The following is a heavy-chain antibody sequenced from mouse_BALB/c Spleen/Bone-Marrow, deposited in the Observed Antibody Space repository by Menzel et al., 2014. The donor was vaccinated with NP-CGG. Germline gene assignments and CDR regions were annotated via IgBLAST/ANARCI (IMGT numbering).Heavy chain of an antibody. J-gene: IGHJ4*01. CDR2: IHPRSGGT. V-gene: IGHV1-15*01. D-gene: IGHD2-3*01. Sequence: VQLQQSGAELVRPGASVKLSCKALGYTFTDYEINWVKQTPVHGLEWIGAIHPRSGGTAYNQKFKGKATLTADKSSSIAYMELSSLTSEDSAVYYCTRDGDGYYPYTLDNWGQGTSGTVSS. CDR3: TRDGDGYYPYTLDN. CDR1: GYTFTDYE.